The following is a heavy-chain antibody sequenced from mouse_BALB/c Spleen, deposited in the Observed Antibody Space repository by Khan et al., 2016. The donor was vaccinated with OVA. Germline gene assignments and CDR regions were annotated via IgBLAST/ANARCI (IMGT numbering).Heavy chain of an antibody. V-gene: IGHV1-77*01. CDR3: ARGGGWGGMFDY. CDR1: GYTFTDYI. D-gene: IGHD3-3*01. J-gene: IGHJ2*01. CDR2: IYPGSGNT. Sequence: VQLQQSGPELVKPGASVKISCKASGYTFTDYIISWVKQSTGQGLEWIGEIYPGSGNTYYNERFNDKATLTADKSSNTAYMQLSSLTSEDSAGFFCARGGGWGGMFDYLGQGTTLTVSS.